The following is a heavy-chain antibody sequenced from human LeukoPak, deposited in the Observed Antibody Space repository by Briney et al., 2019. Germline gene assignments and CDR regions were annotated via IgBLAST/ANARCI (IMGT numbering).Heavy chain of an antibody. V-gene: IGHV3-30*18. CDR3: AKGSMGLWSQFDY. CDR1: GFTFSSYG. J-gene: IGHJ4*02. CDR2: ISYDGSNK. D-gene: IGHD5-18*01. Sequence: GRSLRLSCAASGFTFSSYGMHWVRQAPGKGLEWVAVISYDGSNKYYADSVKGRFTISRDNSKNTLYLQMNSLRAEGTAVYYCAKGSMGLWSQFDYWGQGTLVTVSS.